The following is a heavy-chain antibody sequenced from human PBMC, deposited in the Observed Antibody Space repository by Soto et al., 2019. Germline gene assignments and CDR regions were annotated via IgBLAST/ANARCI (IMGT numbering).Heavy chain of an antibody. J-gene: IGHJ4*02. CDR1: GFSLNDYG. CDR2: ISYDGRNK. Sequence: GGSLRLSCAASGFSLNDYGMHWVRQPPGKGLEWVADISYDGRNKYYTDSVRGRFTISRDISKGTLYLQMNNLRPEDTAVYYCAKSNRGAYDTPDFWGQGTPVTVSS. CDR3: AKSNRGAYDTPDF. V-gene: IGHV3-30*18. D-gene: IGHD3-22*01.